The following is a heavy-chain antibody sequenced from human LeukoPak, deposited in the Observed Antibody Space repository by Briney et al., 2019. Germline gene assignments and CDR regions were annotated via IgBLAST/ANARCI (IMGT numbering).Heavy chain of an antibody. V-gene: IGHV4-59*01. CDR3: ARDRGTTGYYYLDS. CDR1: GGPITEYY. Sequence: PSETLSLTCSVSGGPITEYYWSWIRQPPGKGLEWIGYIYHTGSTNYNPSLKSRLTMSVDASRNQFSLKLVSVTAADTAVYYCARDRGTTGYYYLDSWGQGILVTVSS. CDR2: IYHTGST. J-gene: IGHJ4*02. D-gene: IGHD1-26*01.